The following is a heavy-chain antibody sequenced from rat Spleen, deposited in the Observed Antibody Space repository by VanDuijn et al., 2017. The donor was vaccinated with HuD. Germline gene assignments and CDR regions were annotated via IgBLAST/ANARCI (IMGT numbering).Heavy chain of an antibody. Sequence: QVQLKESGPGLVQPSQTLSLICTVSGFSLISNSLHWVRQFPGKGLEWMGTIWAAGSTNYNSAVPSRLSHGRDTSKSQVFLKMNSLQPEDTGTYYCARADIASISTDGIWGQGVMVTVSS. CDR3: ARADIASISTDGI. D-gene: IGHD1-2*01. CDR2: IWAAGST. J-gene: IGHJ2*01. V-gene: IGHV2-72*01. CDR1: GFSLISNS.